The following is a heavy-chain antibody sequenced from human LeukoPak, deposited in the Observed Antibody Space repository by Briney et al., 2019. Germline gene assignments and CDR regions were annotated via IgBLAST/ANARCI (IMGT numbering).Heavy chain of an antibody. J-gene: IGHJ4*02. CDR3: ASHKADYGGKNDY. Sequence: GASLRLSCAASGLAFSDYLMSWVRQAPGKGLEWVSTLRDSNGAAYYADSVKGRFTISRDNSKNTLYLQMNSLRAEDTAVYYCASHKADYGGKNDYWGQGTLVTVSS. CDR2: LRDSNGAA. V-gene: IGHV3-23*01. D-gene: IGHD4-23*01. CDR1: GLAFSDYL.